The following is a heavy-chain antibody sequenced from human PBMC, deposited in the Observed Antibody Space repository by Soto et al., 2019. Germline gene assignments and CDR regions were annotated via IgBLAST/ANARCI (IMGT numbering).Heavy chain of an antibody. D-gene: IGHD4-17*01. Sequence: SETLSLTCAVSGGSIRGYYWSWIRQAPGKGLEWIGYMFYTGSTNYNPSLNSRVTIPIDTSKNQFSLKLKSVTAADTAVYFCARSRYYSDFYFDYWGQGILVTVSS. CDR1: GGSIRGYY. CDR2: MFYTGST. J-gene: IGHJ4*02. V-gene: IGHV4-59*01. CDR3: ARSRYYSDFYFDY.